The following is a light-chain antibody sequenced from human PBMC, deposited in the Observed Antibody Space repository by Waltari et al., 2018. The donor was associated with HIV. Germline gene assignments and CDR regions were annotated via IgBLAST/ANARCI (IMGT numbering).Light chain of an antibody. V-gene: IGKV1-39*01. CDR1: QSISTF. CDR3: QQTYSTPHT. J-gene: IGKJ2*01. Sequence: DIQMTQSPSSLSASVRDRVSITCRASQSISTFLNWYRQRPGKAPELLIYAAHSLQSGVPSRFGGSGSATEFTRTITSLQPEDVATYYCQQTYSTPHTFGQGTKVEIK. CDR2: AAH.